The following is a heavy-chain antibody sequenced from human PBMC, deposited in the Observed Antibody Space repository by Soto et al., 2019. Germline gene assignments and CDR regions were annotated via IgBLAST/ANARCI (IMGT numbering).Heavy chain of an antibody. CDR2: ISASGGDT. D-gene: IGHD5-12*01. CDR3: AKGGWLDDY. J-gene: IGHJ4*02. CDR1: GFTFSTYV. Sequence: EVQLLESGGGLVQPGGSLRLSCAASGFTFSTYVMTWVRQAPGKGLEWVSAISASGGDTDYEDSVKGRFTISRDNSKNTLYLQMNSLRVEDTAIYYCAKGGWLDDYGAKGTLVTVSA. V-gene: IGHV3-23*01.